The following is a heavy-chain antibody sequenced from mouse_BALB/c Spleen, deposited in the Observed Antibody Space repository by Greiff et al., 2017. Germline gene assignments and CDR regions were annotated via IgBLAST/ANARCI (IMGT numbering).Heavy chain of an antibody. CDR3: TRVGYDYAWFAY. D-gene: IGHD2-4*01. J-gene: IGHJ3*01. V-gene: IGHV5-6-4*01. CDR2: ISSGGSYT. CDR1: GFTFSSYT. Sequence: DVKLVESGGGLVKPGGSLKLSCAASGFTFSSYTMSWVRQTPEKRLEWVATISSGGSYTYYPDSVKGRFTISRDNAKNTLYLQMSSLKSEDTAMYYCTRVGYDYAWFAYWGQGTLVTVSA.